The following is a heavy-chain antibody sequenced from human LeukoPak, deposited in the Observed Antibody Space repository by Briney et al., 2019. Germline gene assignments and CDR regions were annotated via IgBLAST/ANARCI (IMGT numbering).Heavy chain of an antibody. Sequence: ASVKVSCKASGYTFTSYGISWVRQAPGQGLEWMGWISAYNGNTNYAQKLQGRVTMTTDTSTSTAYVELRSLRSDDTAVYYCARYNWNDSHFDYWGQGTLVTVSS. CDR3: ARYNWNDSHFDY. J-gene: IGHJ4*02. D-gene: IGHD1-20*01. CDR2: ISAYNGNT. V-gene: IGHV1-18*01. CDR1: GYTFTSYG.